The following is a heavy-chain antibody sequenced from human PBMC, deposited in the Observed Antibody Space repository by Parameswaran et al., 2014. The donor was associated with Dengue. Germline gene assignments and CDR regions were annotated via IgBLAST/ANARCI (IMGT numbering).Heavy chain of an antibody. CDR2: ISGSGGST. J-gene: IGHJ4*02. D-gene: IGHD6-19*01. CDR3: AKVSFDSSGWYCFDY. Sequence: RWIRQPPGKGLEWVSAISGSGGSTYYADSVKGRFTISRDNSKNTLYLQMNSLRAEDTAVYYCAKVSFDSSGWYCFDYWGQGTLVTVSS. V-gene: IGHV3-23*01.